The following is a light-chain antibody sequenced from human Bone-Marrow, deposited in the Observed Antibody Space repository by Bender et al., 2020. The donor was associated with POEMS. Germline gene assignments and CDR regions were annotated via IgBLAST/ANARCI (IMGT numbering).Light chain of an antibody. CDR3: QSAASSSSPWV. Sequence: SYVLTQPPSVSVAPGETATISCAGNDIGSKSVHWYQQKPGQAPVLVIYKDVERPSGIPERFAGSSSGTTVTLTISGVQAEDEADYYCQSAASSSSPWVFGGGTKLTVL. V-gene: IGLV3-25*03. CDR2: KDV. J-gene: IGLJ3*02. CDR1: DIGSKS.